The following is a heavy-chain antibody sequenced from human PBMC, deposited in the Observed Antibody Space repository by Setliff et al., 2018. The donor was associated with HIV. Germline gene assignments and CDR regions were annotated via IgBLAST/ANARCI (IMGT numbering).Heavy chain of an antibody. CDR2: INQDGIDK. D-gene: IGHD3-10*01. CDR1: GFTFSSYW. V-gene: IGHV3-7*03. J-gene: IGHJ3*02. Sequence: GGSLRLSCAASGFTFSSYWMHWVRQAPGKGLVWVANINQDGIDKYYVDSVNGRFTISRDNAKNSVYLQMDSLRAEDTAVYYCARDGDSPGEDAFDIWGQGTMVTVSS. CDR3: ARDGDSPGEDAFDI.